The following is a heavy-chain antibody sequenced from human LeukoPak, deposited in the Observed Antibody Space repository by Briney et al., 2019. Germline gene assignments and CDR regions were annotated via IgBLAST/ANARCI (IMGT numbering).Heavy chain of an antibody. V-gene: IGHV3-21*01. CDR3: ARLQVPKRYYYYYYMDV. CDR2: ISSSSSYI. Sequence: GGSLRLSCAASGFTFSSYSINWVRQAPGKGLEWVSSISSSSSYIYYADSVKGRFAISRDNAKNSLYLQMNSLRAEDTAEYYCARLQVPKRYYYYYYMDVWGKGTTVTVSS. CDR1: GFTFSSYS. J-gene: IGHJ6*03.